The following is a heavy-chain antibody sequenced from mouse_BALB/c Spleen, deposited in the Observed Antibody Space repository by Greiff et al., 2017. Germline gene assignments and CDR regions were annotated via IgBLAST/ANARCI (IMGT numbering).Heavy chain of an antibody. CDR3: ARDNYYGSSYSWFAY. D-gene: IGHD1-1*01. CDR1: GFSLTGYG. V-gene: IGHV2-6-7*01. J-gene: IGHJ3*01. CDR2: IWGDGST. Sequence: VKLVESGPGLVAPSQSLSITCTVSGFSLTGYGVNWVRQPPGKGLEWLGMIWGDGSTDYNSALKSRLSISKDNSKSQVFLKMNSLQTDDTARYYCARDNYYGSSYSWFAYWGQGTLVTVSA.